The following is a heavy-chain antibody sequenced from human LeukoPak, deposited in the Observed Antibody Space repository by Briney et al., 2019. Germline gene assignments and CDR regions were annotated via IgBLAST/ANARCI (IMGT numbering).Heavy chain of an antibody. V-gene: IGHV1-69*13. Sequence: SVKVSCKSSGGTFSSDAISWLRQAPGQGPEWMGGIVPVFGTASYAQKFQGRVTISADVYTTTAYMELSSLRSEDTAVYYCARLWPIVGATSFVDCWGQGTLVTVSS. J-gene: IGHJ4*02. CDR2: IVPVFGTA. CDR1: GGTFSSDA. D-gene: IGHD1-26*01. CDR3: ARLWPIVGATSFVDC.